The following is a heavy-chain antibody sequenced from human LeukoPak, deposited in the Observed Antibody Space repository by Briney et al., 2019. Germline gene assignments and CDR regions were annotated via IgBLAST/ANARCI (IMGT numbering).Heavy chain of an antibody. CDR3: ARDVIYCSSTSCSED. D-gene: IGHD2-2*01. CDR1: GGSISSGSYY. Sequence: SQTLSLTCTVSGGSISSGSYYWSWIRQPAGKGLEWIGRIYTSGSTNYSPSLKSRVTISVDTSKNQFSLKLSSVTAADTAVYYCARDVIYCSSTSCSEDWGQGTLVTVSS. J-gene: IGHJ4*02. V-gene: IGHV4-61*02. CDR2: IYTSGST.